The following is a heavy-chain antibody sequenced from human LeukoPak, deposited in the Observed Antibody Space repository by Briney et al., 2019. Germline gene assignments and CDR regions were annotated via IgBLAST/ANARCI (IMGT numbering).Heavy chain of an antibody. V-gene: IGHV4-59*08. CDR2: IYYSGST. J-gene: IGHJ4*02. Sequence: SETLSLTCTVPGGSISSYYWSWIRQPPGKGLEWVGYIYYSGSTNYNPSLKSRVTISVDTSKNQFSLKQSSVTAADTAVYYCARASSISWLIFDYWGQGTLVTVSS. CDR3: ARASSISWLIFDY. CDR1: GGSISSYY. D-gene: IGHD2-2*01.